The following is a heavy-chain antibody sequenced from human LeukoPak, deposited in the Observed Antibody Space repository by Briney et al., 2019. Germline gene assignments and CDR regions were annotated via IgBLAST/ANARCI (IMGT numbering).Heavy chain of an antibody. V-gene: IGHV1-46*01. CDR1: GYTFTSYY. CDR3: ASENPQHYFDY. Sequence: ASVKVSCKASGYTFTSYYMHWVRQAPGQGLEWMGIINPSGDSTSYAQKFQGRVTITADKSTSTAYMELSSLRSEDTAVYYCASENPQHYFDYWGQGTLVTVSS. CDR2: INPSGDST. J-gene: IGHJ4*02. D-gene: IGHD2-2*01.